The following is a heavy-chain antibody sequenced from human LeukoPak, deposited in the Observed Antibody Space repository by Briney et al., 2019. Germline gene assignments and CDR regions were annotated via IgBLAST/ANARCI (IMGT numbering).Heavy chain of an antibody. CDR1: GFTFSSYG. CDR2: IWYDGSNK. CDR3: EKDQHSSGWSPYPDY. D-gene: IGHD6-19*01. J-gene: IGHJ4*02. V-gene: IGHV3-33*06. Sequence: GGSLRLSCAASGFTFSSYGMHWVRQAPGKGLEWVADIWYDGSNKYYADSVKGRFTISRDNSKNTLYLQMNSLRAEGTAVYYCEKDQHSSGWSPYPDYWGQGTLVTVSS.